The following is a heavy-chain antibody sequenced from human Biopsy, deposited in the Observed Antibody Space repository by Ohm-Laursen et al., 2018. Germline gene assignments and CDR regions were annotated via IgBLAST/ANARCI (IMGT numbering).Heavy chain of an antibody. CDR1: GFTFSDYY. J-gene: IGHJ4*02. D-gene: IGHD3-10*01. CDR2: ISGSGTTI. V-gene: IGHV3-11*01. Sequence: SLRLSCTASGFTFSDYYMSWIRQAPGKGLEWLSYISGSGTTIFYADSVKGRFTVSRDNAKNSLYLQMNSLTVEDTAVYYGGRDGPGSYHDYWGQGTLVTVSS. CDR3: GRDGPGSYHDY.